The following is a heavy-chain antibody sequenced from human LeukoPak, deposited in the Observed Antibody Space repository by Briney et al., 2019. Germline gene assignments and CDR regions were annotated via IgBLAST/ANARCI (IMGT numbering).Heavy chain of an antibody. CDR3: ARAPSATTVLGVVRY. V-gene: IGHV3-11*04. CDR2: ISSSGSTI. J-gene: IGHJ4*02. CDR1: GFTVSSNY. Sequence: GGSLRLSCAASGFTVSSNYMSWIRQAPGKGLEWVSYISSSGSTIYYADSVKGRFTISRDNAKNSLYLQMNSLRAEDTAVYYCARAPSATTVLGVVRYWGQGTLVTVSS. D-gene: IGHD3-3*01.